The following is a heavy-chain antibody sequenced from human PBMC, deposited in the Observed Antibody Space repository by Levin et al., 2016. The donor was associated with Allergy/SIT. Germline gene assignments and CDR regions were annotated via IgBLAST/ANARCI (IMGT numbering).Heavy chain of an antibody. D-gene: IGHD3-10*01. V-gene: IGHV3-30-3*01. CDR1: GFTFSSYA. J-gene: IGHJ4*02. CDR2: ISYDGSNK. CDR3: ARDHKSYGSGSNFDY. Sequence: GESLKISCAASGFTFSSYAMHWVRQAPGKGLEWVAVISYDGSNKYYADSVKGRFTISRDNSKNTLYLQMNSLRAEDTAVYYCARDHKSYGSGSNFDYWGQGTLVTVSS.